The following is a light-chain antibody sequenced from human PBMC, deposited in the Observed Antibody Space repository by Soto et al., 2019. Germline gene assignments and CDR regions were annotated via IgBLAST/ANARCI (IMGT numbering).Light chain of an antibody. CDR1: QSVSSN. J-gene: IGKJ1*01. CDR3: QQYNNWPWA. CDR2: GAS. Sequence: EIVMTQSPATLSVSPGERATLSCRASQSVSSNLAWYQQKPGQAPRLLIYGASTRATGITARFIGSGSGTEFTLTIGSLQSEDFAVYYCQQYNNWPWAFGQGTKVEIK. V-gene: IGKV3-15*01.